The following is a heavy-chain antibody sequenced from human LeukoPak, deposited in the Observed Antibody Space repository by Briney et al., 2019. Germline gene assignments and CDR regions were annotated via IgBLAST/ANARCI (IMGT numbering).Heavy chain of an antibody. V-gene: IGHV3-7*01. Sequence: GGSLRLSCVASRFTFSSYFMSWVRQAPGKGLEWVANIKQDGSEIYYVDSVKGRLAISRDNAKNSLYLQMNSLRAEDTAVYYCARDRNRHDSSGYLFGYWGQGTLVTVSS. J-gene: IGHJ4*02. D-gene: IGHD3-22*01. CDR2: IKQDGSEI. CDR3: ARDRNRHDSSGYLFGY. CDR1: RFTFSSYF.